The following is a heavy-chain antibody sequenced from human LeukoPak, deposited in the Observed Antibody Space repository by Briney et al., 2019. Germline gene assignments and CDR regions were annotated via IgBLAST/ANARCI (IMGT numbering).Heavy chain of an antibody. D-gene: IGHD2-21*02. Sequence: PGGSLRLSCAASGFSFRNARMSWVRQAPGKGLEWVGRIKSKTDGGTTDYAAPVKGRFTISRDDSKNTLYLQMNSLKTEDTAVYYCTTVWNCGGDCSDAFDIWGQGTMVTVSS. J-gene: IGHJ3*02. V-gene: IGHV3-15*01. CDR3: TTVWNCGGDCSDAFDI. CDR2: IKSKTDGGTT. CDR1: GFSFRNAR.